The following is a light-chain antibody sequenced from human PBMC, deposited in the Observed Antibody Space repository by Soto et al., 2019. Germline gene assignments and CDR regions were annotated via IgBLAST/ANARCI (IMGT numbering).Light chain of an antibody. Sequence: QSVLTQPPSVSGAPGQRVTISCTGTSSNIGAGYDVHWYQQVPGTSPKLLIFVNSNRPSGVPDRFSGSKSGTSVSLAITGLQAEDEADYYCQSYDNSLSVHVVFGGGTQLTVL. V-gene: IGLV1-40*01. CDR1: SSNIGAGYD. CDR3: QSYDNSLSVHVV. J-gene: IGLJ2*01. CDR2: VNS.